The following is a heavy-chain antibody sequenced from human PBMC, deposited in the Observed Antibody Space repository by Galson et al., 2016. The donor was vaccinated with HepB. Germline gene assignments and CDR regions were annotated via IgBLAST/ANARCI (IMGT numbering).Heavy chain of an antibody. J-gene: IGHJ3*02. CDR3: ARVSGNAFDI. CDR1: AGSISSGGYY. CDR2: INHSGTT. Sequence: TLSLTCSVSAGSISSGGYYWSWIRQHPGKGLEWIGYINHSGTTYYNPSLSSRAAISVDTSKNQFSLEVSSVTAADTAVYYCARVSGNAFDIWGLGTMVTVSS. V-gene: IGHV4-31*03.